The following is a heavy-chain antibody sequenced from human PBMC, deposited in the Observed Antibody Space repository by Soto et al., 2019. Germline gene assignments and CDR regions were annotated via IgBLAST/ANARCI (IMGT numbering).Heavy chain of an antibody. CDR2: IYYSGST. J-gene: IGHJ6*03. V-gene: IGHV4-59*01. CDR1: GGSISSYY. D-gene: IGHD5-18*01. Sequence: SETLSLTCTVSGGSISSYYWSWIRQPPGKGLEWIGYIYYSGSTNYNPSLKSRVTISVDTSKNQFSLKLSSVTAADTAVYYCARGSGYSYGYGDYYYMDVWGKGTTVTVSS. CDR3: ARGSGYSYGYGDYYYMDV.